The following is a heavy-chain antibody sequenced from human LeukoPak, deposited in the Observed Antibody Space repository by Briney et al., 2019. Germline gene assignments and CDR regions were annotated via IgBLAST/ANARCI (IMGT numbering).Heavy chain of an antibody. D-gene: IGHD3-16*01. V-gene: IGHV4-59*11. CDR1: GGSISSHY. J-gene: IGHJ6*02. CDR2: IYYSGRP. Sequence: SETLSLTCTVSGGSISSHYWSWIRQPPGKGLEWIGYIYYSGRPDYNPSLKSRVTISVDTSKNQLSLKVTSVTGADTAVYYCARFGVDYDMDVWGQGTTVTVSS. CDR3: ARFGVDYDMDV.